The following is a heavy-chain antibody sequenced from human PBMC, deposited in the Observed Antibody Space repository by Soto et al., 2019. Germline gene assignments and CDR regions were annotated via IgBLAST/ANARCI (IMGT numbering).Heavy chain of an antibody. CDR3: AGGGGDCSGGSCYLSTFFPSDY. V-gene: IGHV3-11*04. CDR1: GFPFSDYY. J-gene: IGHJ4*02. CDR2: ISSNGSTI. Sequence: GGSLRLSCTASGFPFSDYYMSWIRQAPGKGLEWVSFISSNGSTIYYADSVKGRFTISRDNSKNTLYLQMNSLRAEDTAVYYCAGGGGDCSGGSCYLSTFFPSDYWGQGTLVTVSS. D-gene: IGHD2-15*01.